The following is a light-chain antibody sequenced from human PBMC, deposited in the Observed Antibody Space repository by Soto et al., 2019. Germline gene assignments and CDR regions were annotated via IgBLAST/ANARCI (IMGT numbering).Light chain of an antibody. Sequence: DIQMTQSPSSLSASVGDRVTITCRASRSISNYLNWYQQKSGKVPRLLIYASSSLQPEVQSRFSGTGTGTAFTLTITSLQPEDSATYYCQQSYSVPRFGPGTRVDLK. CDR2: ASS. J-gene: IGKJ1*01. V-gene: IGKV1-39*01. CDR1: RSISNY. CDR3: QQSYSVPR.